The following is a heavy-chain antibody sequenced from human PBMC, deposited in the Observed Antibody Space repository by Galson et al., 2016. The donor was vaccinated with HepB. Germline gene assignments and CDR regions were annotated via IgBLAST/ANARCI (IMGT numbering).Heavy chain of an antibody. CDR3: AKTPRILRYFDWITGLDY. CDR2: ISYDGSNE. V-gene: IGHV3-30*18. CDR1: GFTFSNYA. J-gene: IGHJ4*02. D-gene: IGHD3-9*01. Sequence: SLRLSCAASGFTFSNYAMSWVRQAPGKGLEWVAVISYDGSNEYYGDSVKGRFTISRDNSKSTLYLQMNNVTTEDTAVYYCAKTPRILRYFDWITGLDYWGQGTLVIVSS.